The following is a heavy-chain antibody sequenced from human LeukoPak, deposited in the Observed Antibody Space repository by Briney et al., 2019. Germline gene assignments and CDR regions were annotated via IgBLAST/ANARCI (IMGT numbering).Heavy chain of an antibody. CDR3: ARESYTMVRGVIIDY. CDR1: GGSISSYY. J-gene: IGHJ4*02. CDR2: IYYSGST. Sequence: SETLSLTCTVSGGSISSYYWSWIRQPPGKGLEWIGYIYYSGSTNYNPSLKSRVTISVDTSKNQFSLKLSSATAADTAVYYCARESYTMVRGVIIDYWGQGTLVTVSS. V-gene: IGHV4-59*01. D-gene: IGHD3-10*01.